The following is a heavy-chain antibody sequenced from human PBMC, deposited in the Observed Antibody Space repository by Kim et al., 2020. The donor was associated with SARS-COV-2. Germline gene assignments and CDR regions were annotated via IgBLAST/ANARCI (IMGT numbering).Heavy chain of an antibody. CDR1: GGSISSYY. CDR3: ARHSSDGYGMDV. Sequence: SETLSLTCTVSGGSISSYYWSWIRQPPGKGLEWIGYIYYSGSTNYNPSLKSRVTISVDTSKNQFSLKLSSVTAADTAVYYCARHSSDGYGMDVWGQGTTVTVSS. V-gene: IGHV4-59*08. J-gene: IGHJ6*02. CDR2: IYYSGST.